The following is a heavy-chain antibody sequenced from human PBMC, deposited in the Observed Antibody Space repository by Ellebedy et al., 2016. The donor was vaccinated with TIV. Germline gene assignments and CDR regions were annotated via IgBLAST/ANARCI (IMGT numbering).Heavy chain of an antibody. CDR2: ISGSSSYI. Sequence: PGGSLRLSCAASGFTFSGFGIHWVRQAPGKGLEWVSSISGSSSYIYYADSVKGRFTISRDNAKNSLYLQMNSLRAEDTAVYYCARAVGTSGTGAPYWGQGTLVSVSS. CDR3: ARAVGTSGTGAPY. J-gene: IGHJ4*02. D-gene: IGHD3-10*01. V-gene: IGHV3-21*01. CDR1: GFTFSGFG.